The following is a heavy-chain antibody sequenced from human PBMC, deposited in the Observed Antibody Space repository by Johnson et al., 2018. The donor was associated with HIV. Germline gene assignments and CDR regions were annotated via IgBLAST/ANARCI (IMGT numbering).Heavy chain of an antibody. CDR1: GFTFSSSD. CDR3: ASGQNAFDI. V-gene: IGHV3-33*01. Sequence: VQLVESGGGVVQPGTSLRLSCAASGFTFSSSDMHWVRQAPGKGLEWVAVIWNDGSNKYYADSVKGRFTISRDNSKNTLYLQMNSLRAEDTAVYYCASGQNAFDIWGQGTMVTVSS. J-gene: IGHJ3*02. CDR2: IWNDGSNK.